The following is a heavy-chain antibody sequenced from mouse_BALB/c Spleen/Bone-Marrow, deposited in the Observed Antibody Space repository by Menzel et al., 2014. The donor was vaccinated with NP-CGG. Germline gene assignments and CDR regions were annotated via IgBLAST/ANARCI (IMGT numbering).Heavy chain of an antibody. V-gene: IGHV5-6-4*01. CDR3: TRDDGYYYFDY. D-gene: IGHD2-3*01. Sequence: DVQLVESGGGLVKPGGSLKLSCAASGFTFSSYTTSWVRQTPEKRLEWVATISSGGSYTYYPDSVKGRFTISRDNAKNTLYLQMSSLKSEDTAMYYCTRDDGYYYFDYWGQGTTLTVSS. CDR1: GFTFSSYT. CDR2: ISSGGSYT. J-gene: IGHJ2*01.